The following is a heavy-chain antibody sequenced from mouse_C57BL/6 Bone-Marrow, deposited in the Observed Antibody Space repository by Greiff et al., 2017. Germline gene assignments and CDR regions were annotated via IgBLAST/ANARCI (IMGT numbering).Heavy chain of an antibody. CDR2: IDPENGDT. J-gene: IGHJ3*01. CDR1: GFNIKDDY. CDR3: TRIAY. V-gene: IGHV14-4*01. Sequence: DVKLQESGAELVRPGASVKLSCTASGFNIKDDYMHWVKQRPEQGLEWIGWIDPENGDTEYASKFQGKATITVDTSSNTAYMQLSSLTSEDTAVYYCTRIAYWGQGTLVTVSA.